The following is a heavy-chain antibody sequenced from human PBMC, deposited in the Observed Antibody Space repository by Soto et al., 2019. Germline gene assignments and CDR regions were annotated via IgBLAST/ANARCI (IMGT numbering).Heavy chain of an antibody. V-gene: IGHV4-31*03. Sequence: SETLSLTCTVSGGSISSGGYYWSWIRQHPGKGLEWIGYIYYSGSTYYNPSLKSRVTISVDTSKNQFSLKLSSVTAADTAVYYCARDLPTLYGMDVWGQGTTVTVSS. CDR3: ARDLPTLYGMDV. J-gene: IGHJ6*02. CDR1: GGSISSGGYY. CDR2: IYYSGST.